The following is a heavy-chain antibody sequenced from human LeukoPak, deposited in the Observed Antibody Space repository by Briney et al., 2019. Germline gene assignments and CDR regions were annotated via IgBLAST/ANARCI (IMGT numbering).Heavy chain of an antibody. D-gene: IGHD2-8*01. CDR1: GYTFTSYY. Sequence: ASVKVSCEASGYTFTSYYMHWVRQAPGQGLEWMGIINPSGGSTSYAQKFQGRVTMTMDTSISTAYMGLSSLTSDDTAVYYCTRHRNDYCTSSRCYYYYYMDVWGTGTTVTVSS. CDR3: TRHRNDYCTSSRCYYYYYMDV. V-gene: IGHV1-46*01. J-gene: IGHJ6*03. CDR2: INPSGGST.